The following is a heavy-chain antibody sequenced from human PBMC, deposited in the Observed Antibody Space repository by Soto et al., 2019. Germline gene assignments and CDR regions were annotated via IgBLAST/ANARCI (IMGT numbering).Heavy chain of an antibody. J-gene: IGHJ4*02. CDR3: ATFDYGDYAGQIDY. V-gene: IGHV1-24*01. D-gene: IGHD4-17*01. CDR2: FDPEDGET. Sequence: GASVKVSCKVSGYTLTELSMHWVRQAPGKGLEWMGGFDPEDGETIYAQKFQGRVTMTEDTSTDTAYMELSSLRSEDTAVYYCATFDYGDYAGQIDYWGQGTLVTVSS. CDR1: GYTLTELS.